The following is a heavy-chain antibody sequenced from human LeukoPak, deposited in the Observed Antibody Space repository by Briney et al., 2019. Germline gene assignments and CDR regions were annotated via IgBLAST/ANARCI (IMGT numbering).Heavy chain of an antibody. CDR2: IYYSGST. Sequence: SQTLSLTCTVSGGSISSGGYSWSWIRQHPGKGLEWIGYIYYSGSTYYNPSLKSRVTISVDTSKNQFSLKLSSVTAADTAVYYCAREVMYYYDSSGYFDYWGQGTLVTVSS. CDR1: GGSISSGGYS. CDR3: AREVMYYYDSSGYFDY. D-gene: IGHD3-22*01. V-gene: IGHV4-31*03. J-gene: IGHJ4*02.